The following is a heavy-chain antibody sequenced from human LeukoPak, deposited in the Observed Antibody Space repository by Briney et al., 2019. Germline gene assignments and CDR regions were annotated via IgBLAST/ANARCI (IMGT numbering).Heavy chain of an antibody. V-gene: IGHV3-13*01. D-gene: IGHD3-10*01. CDR1: GFTFSSYD. Sequence: SGGSLRLSCAASGFTFSSYDMHWVRQAPGKGLEWVSAIGTAGDIYYLGSVKGRFTISRENAKNSLYLQMNSLRAGDTAVYYCARAVAGYYYGSGSYYFDYWSQGTLVTVSS. CDR3: ARAVAGYYYGSGSYYFDY. J-gene: IGHJ4*02. CDR2: IGTAGDI.